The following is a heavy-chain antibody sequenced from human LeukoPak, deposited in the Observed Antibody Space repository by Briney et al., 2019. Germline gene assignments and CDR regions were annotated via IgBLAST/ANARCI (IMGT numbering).Heavy chain of an antibody. J-gene: IGHJ5*02. CDR3: AREGEGVNSSGYSWFDP. Sequence: SETLSLTCTVSGGSISSYYWSWIRQPPGKGLEWIGYIYYSGSTNYNPSLKSRVTISVDTSKNQFSPKLSSVTAADTAVYYCAREGEGVNSSGYSWFDPWGQGTLVTVSS. D-gene: IGHD3-22*01. V-gene: IGHV4-59*01. CDR1: GGSISSYY. CDR2: IYYSGST.